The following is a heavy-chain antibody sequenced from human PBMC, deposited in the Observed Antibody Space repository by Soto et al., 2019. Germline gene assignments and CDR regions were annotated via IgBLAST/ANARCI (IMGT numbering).Heavy chain of an antibody. CDR1: GGRVSSYRAA. CDR2: TYYRSKWYN. Sequence: PMQAESRTGALRGGRVSSYRAASYRNKQSPSRGLEWKGRTYYRSKWYNDYAESVNSQITINPDTSKNQFSLQLNSVSPEETAVYYCAGGLGLDHVFDIWGQGTMVTVSS. J-gene: IGHJ3*02. V-gene: IGHV6-1*01. CDR3: AGGLGLDHVFDI.